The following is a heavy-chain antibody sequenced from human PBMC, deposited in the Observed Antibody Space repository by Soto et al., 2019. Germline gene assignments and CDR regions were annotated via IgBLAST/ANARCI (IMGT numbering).Heavy chain of an antibody. D-gene: IGHD6-13*01. V-gene: IGHV3-53*01. CDR2: IYSGGST. J-gene: IGHJ5*02. CDR3: ARAGYSSSWYNWFDP. CDR1: GFTVSSNY. Sequence: GGSLRLSCAASGFTVSSNYMSWVRQAPGKGLEWVSVIYSGGSTYYADSVKGRFTISRDNSKNTLYLQMNSLRAEDTAVYYCARAGYSSSWYNWFDPWGQGTLVTVSS.